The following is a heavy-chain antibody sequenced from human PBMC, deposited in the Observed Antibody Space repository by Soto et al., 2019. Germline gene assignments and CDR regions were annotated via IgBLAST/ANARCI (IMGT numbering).Heavy chain of an antibody. CDR2: IYYRGNT. J-gene: IGHJ4*02. D-gene: IGHD3-10*01. Sequence: SETLSLTCPVSNGTVSSDPFYWTWIRQHPGKGLEWIGNIYYRGNTYYHPSLKSRVTISIDTSKNQFSLRLNSVTAADTAVYYCARDSGLNFYDSGNYYKLYFFDFWGQGALVTVSS. CDR3: ARDSGLNFYDSGNYYKLYFFDF. CDR1: NGTVSSDPFY. V-gene: IGHV4-31*03.